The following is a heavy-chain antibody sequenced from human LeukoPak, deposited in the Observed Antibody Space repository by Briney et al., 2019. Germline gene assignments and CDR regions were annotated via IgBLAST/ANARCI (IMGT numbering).Heavy chain of an antibody. CDR2: VHYSEID. D-gene: IGHD5-24*01. CDR3: ARVDPDGHSDY. V-gene: IGHV4-59*01. J-gene: IGHJ4*02. CDR1: GGSIRSYY. Sequence: KPSETLSLTCTVSGGSIRSYYWSWIRQPPGKGLEWIGYVHYSEIDQYNPSLRSRVTISMDTPRNQISLTVTSATAADTAVYFCARVDPDGHSDYWGQGTLVTVSS.